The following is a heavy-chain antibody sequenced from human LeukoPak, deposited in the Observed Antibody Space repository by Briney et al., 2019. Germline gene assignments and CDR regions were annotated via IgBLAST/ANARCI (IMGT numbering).Heavy chain of an antibody. D-gene: IGHD3-22*01. CDR1: GYSFTSYW. CDR3: ARRERLNYYDSSGSNFDY. V-gene: IGHV5-51*01. J-gene: IGHJ4*02. Sequence: GESLQISCKGSGYSFTSYWIGWVRQMPGKGLEWMGIIYPGDSDTRYSPSFQGQVTISADKSISTAFLQWSSLKASDTAMYYCARRERLNYYDSSGSNFDYWGQGTLVTVSS. CDR2: IYPGDSDT.